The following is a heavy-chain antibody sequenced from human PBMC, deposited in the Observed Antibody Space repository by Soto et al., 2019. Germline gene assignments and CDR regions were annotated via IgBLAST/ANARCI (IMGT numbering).Heavy chain of an antibody. J-gene: IGHJ6*02. D-gene: IGHD6-13*01. CDR3: ARESSSWYLTGMDV. CDR1: GFTFSSYA. Sequence: GGSLRLSCAASGFTFSSYAMHWVRQAPGKGLEWVAVISYDGSNKYYADSVKGRFTISRDNSKNTLYLQMNSLRAEDTAVYYCARESSSWYLTGMDVWGQGTTVTVSS. CDR2: ISYDGSNK. V-gene: IGHV3-30-3*01.